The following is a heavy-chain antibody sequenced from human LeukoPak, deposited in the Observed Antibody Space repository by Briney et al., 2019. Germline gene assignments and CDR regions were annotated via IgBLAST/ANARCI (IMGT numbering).Heavy chain of an antibody. CDR2: ISSSSSYI. Sequence: GGSLRLSCAASGFTFSSYSMNWVRQAPGKGLEWVSSISSSSSYIYYADSVKGRFTISRDNAKNSLYLQMNSLRAEDTAVYYCAREGGYCSSTSCPEVVDYWGQGTLVTVSS. D-gene: IGHD2-2*01. J-gene: IGHJ4*02. CDR3: AREGGYCSSTSCPEVVDY. V-gene: IGHV3-21*01. CDR1: GFTFSSYS.